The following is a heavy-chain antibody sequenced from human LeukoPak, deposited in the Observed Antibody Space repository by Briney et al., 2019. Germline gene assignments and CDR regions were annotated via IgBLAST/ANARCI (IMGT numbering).Heavy chain of an antibody. CDR2: ISSSSSYI. CDR1: GSTFNTYS. Sequence: GGSLRLSCAASGSTFNTYSMNWVRQAPGKGLEWVSSISSSSSYIYYADSVKGRFTISRDNAKNSLYLQMNSLRAEDTAVYYCARVIAVAGTLWFDPWGQGTLVTVSS. CDR3: ARVIAVAGTLWFDP. D-gene: IGHD6-19*01. J-gene: IGHJ5*02. V-gene: IGHV3-21*01.